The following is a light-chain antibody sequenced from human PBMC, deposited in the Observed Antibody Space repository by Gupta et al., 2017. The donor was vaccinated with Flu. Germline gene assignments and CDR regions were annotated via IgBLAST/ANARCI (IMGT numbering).Light chain of an antibody. J-gene: IGLJ1*01. V-gene: IGLV1-40*01. CDR2: GDN. Sequence: TISCTGSSSNIGAGYDVHWYQQLPGSAPNLLIYGDNNRPSGVPDRFSGSKSGTSASLAIAGLQAEDEADYYCQSYDSSLRGWDVFGSGTKVTVL. CDR3: QSYDSSLRGWDV. CDR1: SSNIGAGYD.